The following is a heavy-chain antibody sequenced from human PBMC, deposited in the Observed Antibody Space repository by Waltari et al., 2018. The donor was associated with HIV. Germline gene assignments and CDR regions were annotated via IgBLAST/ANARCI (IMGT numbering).Heavy chain of an antibody. V-gene: IGHV1-46*01. J-gene: IGHJ4*02. CDR3: ARGFSGFDY. CDR1: GYTFTRYY. Sequence: QVQLVQSGAEVKKPGASVKVSCKASGYTFTRYYMHWVRQAPGQGLEWMGVINPSCEITGYAQKFQGRVTMTRDASTSTVYMVLGTLRSEDTAVYYCARGFSGFDYWGQGTLITVSS. CDR2: INPSCEIT.